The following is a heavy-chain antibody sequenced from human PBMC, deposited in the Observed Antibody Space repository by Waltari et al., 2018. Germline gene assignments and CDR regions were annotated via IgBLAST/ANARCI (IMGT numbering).Heavy chain of an antibody. V-gene: IGHV4-38-2*01. D-gene: IGHD2-15*01. CDR2: IYPGGDT. CDR3: ARRGRLSSYFFDY. J-gene: IGHJ4*02. Sequence: QLHLQESGPGLLKPSETLSLPCAVSGYSISGGYFWGWIRQPPGQGLEWIGSIYPGGDTYFNPSLKSRVTISVDKSKNQYSLNLRSMTAADTAVYYCARRGRLSSYFFDYWGQGTLVTVSS. CDR1: GYSISGGYF.